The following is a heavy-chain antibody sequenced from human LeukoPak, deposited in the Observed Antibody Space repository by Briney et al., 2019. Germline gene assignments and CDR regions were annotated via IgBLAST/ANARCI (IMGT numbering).Heavy chain of an antibody. CDR1: GYSFTSYW. J-gene: IGHJ4*02. D-gene: IGHD3-3*01. CDR3: ARHRSPYYDFWSGYYGDY. V-gene: IGHV5-51*01. Sequence: GESLKISWKGSGYSFTSYWIGWVRQMPGKGLEWVGIIYPGDSDTRYSPSFQRHDTLSAEKSLSTAYLQWSSLKASDTAMYYCARHRSPYYDFWSGYYGDYWGQGTLVTVSS. CDR2: IYPGDSDT.